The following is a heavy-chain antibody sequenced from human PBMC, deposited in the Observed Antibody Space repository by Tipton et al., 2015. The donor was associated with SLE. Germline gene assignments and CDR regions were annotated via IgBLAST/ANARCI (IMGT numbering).Heavy chain of an antibody. CDR2: INHDGSDK. CDR1: GFAFGSYD. CDR3: AREVRGDTWFDRAFDL. V-gene: IGHV3-30*19. D-gene: IGHD3-10*01. J-gene: IGHJ3*01. Sequence: SLRLSCAASGFAFGSYDLHWVRQAPGKGLEWVAFINHDGSDKDYADSVKGRVTISRDSSRNTVYLQMNSLRDDDTAMYYCAREVRGDTWFDRAFDLWGQGTLVSVSS.